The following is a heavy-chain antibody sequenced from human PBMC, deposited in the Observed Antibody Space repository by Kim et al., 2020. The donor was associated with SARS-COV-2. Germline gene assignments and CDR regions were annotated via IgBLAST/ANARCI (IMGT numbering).Heavy chain of an antibody. CDR1: GFTFSDYY. Sequence: GGSLRLSCAASGFTFSDYYMSWIRQAPGKGLEWVSYISSSGSTIYYADSVKGRFTISRDNAKNSLYLQMNSLRAEDTAVYYCARVAQSRIVVVILDYWGQGTLVTVSS. CDR3: ARVAQSRIVVVILDY. J-gene: IGHJ4*02. V-gene: IGHV3-11*01. CDR2: ISSSGSTI. D-gene: IGHD3-22*01.